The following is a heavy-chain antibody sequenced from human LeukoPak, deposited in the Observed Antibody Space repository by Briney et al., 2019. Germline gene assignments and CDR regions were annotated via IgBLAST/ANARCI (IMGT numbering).Heavy chain of an antibody. J-gene: IGHJ4*02. D-gene: IGHD4-17*01. V-gene: IGHV3-23*01. CDR3: ARGLHGDYGAY. CDR2: ISGSGGST. Sequence: GGSLRLSCAASGFTFSSYAMSWVRQAPGKGLEWVSAISGSGGSTYYADSVKGRFTISRDNSKNTLYLQMNSLRAEDTAVYYCARGLHGDYGAYWGQGTLVTVSS. CDR1: GFTFSSYA.